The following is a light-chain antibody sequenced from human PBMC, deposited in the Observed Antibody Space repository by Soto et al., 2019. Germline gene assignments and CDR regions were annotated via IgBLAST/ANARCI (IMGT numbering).Light chain of an antibody. Sequence: EIVMTQSPATLAGSPGETVTLSCRASQSLGGNLAWYQQKPGQAPRLLIFRASTRATGVPARFSGRGSGTEFTLTISGLQSEDFAVYYGQQYSKWPPRTFGPGTKVEIK. CDR2: RAS. V-gene: IGKV3-15*01. J-gene: IGKJ1*01. CDR3: QQYSKWPPRT. CDR1: QSLGGN.